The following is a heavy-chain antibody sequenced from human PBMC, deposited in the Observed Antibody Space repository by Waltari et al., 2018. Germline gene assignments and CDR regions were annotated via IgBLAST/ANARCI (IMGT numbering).Heavy chain of an antibody. CDR2: IYYSGST. CDR3: ARVYYDILTGLSPFDY. V-gene: IGHV4-59*08. J-gene: IGHJ4*02. D-gene: IGHD3-9*01. CDR1: GGSISSYY. Sequence: QVQLQESGPGLVKPSETLSLTCTVSGGSISSYYWSWIRQPPGKGLEWIGYIYYSGSTNYNPSCKSRVTISVDTSKNQFSLKLSSVTAADTAVYYCARVYYDILTGLSPFDYWGQGTLVTVSS.